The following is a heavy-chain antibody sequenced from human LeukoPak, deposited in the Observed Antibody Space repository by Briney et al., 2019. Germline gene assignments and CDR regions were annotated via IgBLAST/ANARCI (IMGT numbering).Heavy chain of an antibody. J-gene: IGHJ6*04. CDR1: GFTFSNYD. CDR3: AKVLVGAGSIRDYGIDV. Sequence: GGSLRLSCAASGFTFSNYDMSWVRQAPGKGLEWVSVISGSGGSTYYADPVKGRFTISRTNSKNTLYLQMNSLRAEDTAVDYCAKVLVGAGSIRDYGIDVWGKGTTVTVSS. V-gene: IGHV3-23*01. D-gene: IGHD3-10*01. CDR2: ISGSGGST.